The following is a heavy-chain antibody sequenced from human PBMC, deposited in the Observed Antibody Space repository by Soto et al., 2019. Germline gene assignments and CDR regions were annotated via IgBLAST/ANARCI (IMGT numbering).Heavy chain of an antibody. CDR2: ISSSGSTI. D-gene: IGHD2-2*01. J-gene: IGHJ4*02. CDR1: GFTFSDYY. CDR3: ARESSTSYQPFDY. V-gene: IGHV3-11*01. Sequence: PGGSLRLSCAASGFTFSDYYMSWIRQAPGKGLEWVSYISSSGSTIYYADSVKGRFTISRDNAKNSLYLQMNSLRAEDTAVYYCARESSTSYQPFDYWGQGTLVTVSS.